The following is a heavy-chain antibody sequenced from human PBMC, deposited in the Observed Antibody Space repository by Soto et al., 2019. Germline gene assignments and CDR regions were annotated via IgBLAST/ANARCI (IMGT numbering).Heavy chain of an antibody. CDR1: GFTFSSYS. Sequence: GGSLILSCAASGFTFSSYSMNWVRQAPGKGLEWVSSISSSSSYIYYADSVKGRFTISRDNAKNSLYLQMNSLRAEDTAVYYCALYYYDSSGYPNVVDDAFDIWGQGTMVTVSS. CDR3: ALYYYDSSGYPNVVDDAFDI. V-gene: IGHV3-21*01. CDR2: ISSSSSYI. D-gene: IGHD3-22*01. J-gene: IGHJ3*02.